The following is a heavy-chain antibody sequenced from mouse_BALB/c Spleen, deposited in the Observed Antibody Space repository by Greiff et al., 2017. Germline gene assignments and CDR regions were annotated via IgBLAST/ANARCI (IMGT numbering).Heavy chain of an antibody. Sequence: EVKLMESGGGLVQPGGSRKLSCAASGFTFSSFGMHWVRQAPEKGLEWVAYISSGSSTIYYADTVKGRFTISRDNPKNTLFLQMTSLRSEDTAMYYCARPETDYYYAMDYWGQGTSVTVPS. CDR1: GFTFSSFG. V-gene: IGHV5-17*02. CDR2: ISSGSSTI. J-gene: IGHJ4*01. CDR3: ARPETDYYYAMDY.